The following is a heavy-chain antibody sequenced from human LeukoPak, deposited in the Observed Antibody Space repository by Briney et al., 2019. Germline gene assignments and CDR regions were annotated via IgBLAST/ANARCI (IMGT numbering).Heavy chain of an antibody. CDR2: IYYSGST. Sequence: SETLSLTCTVSGASISMYHWSWIRQTPGKGLEWIGYIYYSGSTNYNAPLKSRVSISVDTSRNQFSLTVNSVTAADTAVYFCARDARYYESSSYTFSYLDYWGQGILVTVSS. D-gene: IGHD3-22*01. J-gene: IGHJ4*02. CDR1: GASISMYH. V-gene: IGHV4-59*01. CDR3: ARDARYYESSSYTFSYLDY.